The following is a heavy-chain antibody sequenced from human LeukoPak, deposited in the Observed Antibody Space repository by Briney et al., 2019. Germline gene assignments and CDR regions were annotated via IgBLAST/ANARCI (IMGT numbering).Heavy chain of an antibody. CDR3: ARDLVTTIVAPYDF. D-gene: IGHD3-22*01. CDR2: MNQDGSHI. CDR1: GFTFSSYA. V-gene: IGHV3-7*01. J-gene: IGHJ4*02. Sequence: PGGSLRLSCAASGFTFSSYAMSWVRQAPGKGLEWLANMNQDGSHIYYVDSVKGRFTISRDNAKNSLYLQLDSLRAEDTAVYYCARDLVTTIVAPYDFWGQGTLVTVSS.